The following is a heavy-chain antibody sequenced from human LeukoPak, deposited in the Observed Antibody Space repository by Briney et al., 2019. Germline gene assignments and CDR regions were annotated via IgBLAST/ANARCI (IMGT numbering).Heavy chain of an antibody. D-gene: IGHD2-8*01. V-gene: IGHV3-53*01. CDR3: ARDQIVLMVYAPYPDYYYYGMDV. J-gene: IGHJ6*02. CDR1: GFTVSSNY. CDR2: IYSGGST. Sequence: GGSLRLSCAASGFTVSSNYMSWVRQAPGKGLEWVSIIYSGGSTYYADSVKGRFSISRHNSKNTLYLQMNSLRAEDTAVYYCARDQIVLMVYAPYPDYYYYGMDVWGQGTTVTVSS.